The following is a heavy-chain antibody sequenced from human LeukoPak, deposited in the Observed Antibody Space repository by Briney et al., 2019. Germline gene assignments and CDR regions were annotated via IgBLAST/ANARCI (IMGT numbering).Heavy chain of an antibody. D-gene: IGHD6-13*01. CDR2: IYYSAST. J-gene: IGHJ4*02. Sequence: SETLSLTCTVSGGSISSYYWSWIRQPPGKGLEWLGYIYYSASTNYNPSLKSRVTISVDTSKNQFSLKLSSVTAADTAVYYCARVVRRGYSSTGYFDYWGQGTLVTVSS. CDR1: GGSISSYY. V-gene: IGHV4-59*01. CDR3: ARVVRRGYSSTGYFDY.